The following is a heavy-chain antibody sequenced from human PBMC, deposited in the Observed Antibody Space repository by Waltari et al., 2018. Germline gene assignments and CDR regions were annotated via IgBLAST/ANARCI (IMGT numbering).Heavy chain of an antibody. Sequence: QLQLQESGPGLVKPSETLSLTCTVSAGSISSSSYYWGWIRQPPGKGLEWIGSIYYSGGTYYNPSLKNRVTISVDTSRNQFALKLSSVTAADTAVYYCARQKGSPKWFLDAFDIWGQGTMVTVSS. D-gene: IGHD3-10*01. CDR3: ARQKGSPKWFLDAFDI. CDR2: IYYSGGT. CDR1: AGSISSSSYY. V-gene: IGHV4-39*01. J-gene: IGHJ3*02.